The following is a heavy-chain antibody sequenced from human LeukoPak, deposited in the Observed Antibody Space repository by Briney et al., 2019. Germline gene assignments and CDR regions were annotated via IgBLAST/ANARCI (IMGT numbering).Heavy chain of an antibody. J-gene: IGHJ6*02. CDR1: GFIFRNYY. V-gene: IGHV3-23*01. Sequence: PGGSLRLSCAASGFIFRNYYMSWVRQAPGKGLEWVSAINGSGNSTYYADSVQGRFTISRDNSKNTLCLQMNSLRAEDTAVYYCCDGMDVWGQGTTVAVSS. CDR3: CDGMDV. CDR2: INGSGNST.